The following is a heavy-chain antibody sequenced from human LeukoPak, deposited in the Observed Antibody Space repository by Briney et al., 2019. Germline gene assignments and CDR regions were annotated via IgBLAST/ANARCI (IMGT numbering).Heavy chain of an antibody. V-gene: IGHV3-43*02. J-gene: IGHJ6*02. CDR3: AKDLVVRDTYGMDV. CDR2: ISGDGGST. D-gene: IGHD3-10*01. CDR1: GLTFDDND. Sequence: RGSLRLSCAASGLTFDDNDMPWVRQAPGQGLEWVSLISGDGGSTYYADSVKGRFTISRDNSKNSLYLQMNSLRTEDIALYYCAKDLVVRDTYGMDVWGQGTTVTVSS.